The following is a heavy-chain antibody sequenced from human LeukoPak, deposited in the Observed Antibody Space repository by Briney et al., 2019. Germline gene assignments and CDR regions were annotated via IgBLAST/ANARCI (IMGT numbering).Heavy chain of an antibody. CDR3: ARGRYYGSGSQYYYYYMDV. D-gene: IGHD3-10*01. CDR1: GGSISSYY. J-gene: IGHJ6*03. V-gene: IGHV4-59*08. Sequence: SETLSLTCTVSGGSISSYYWSWIRQPPGKGLEWIGYIYYSGSTNYNPSLKSRVTISVKTSKNQFSLKLRSVTAADTAVYYCARGRYYGSGSQYYYYYMDVWGKGTPVTVSS. CDR2: IYYSGST.